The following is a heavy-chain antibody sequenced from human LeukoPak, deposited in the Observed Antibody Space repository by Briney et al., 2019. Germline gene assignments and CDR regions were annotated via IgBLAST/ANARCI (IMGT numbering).Heavy chain of an antibody. Sequence: GGSLRLSCAASGFTFSSYAMSWVRQAPGKGLEWVSAISGSGGSTYYADSVKGRFTISRDNSKNTLYLQMNSLRAEDTAVYYCARGGSYYPPSSNWFDPWGQGTLVTVSS. J-gene: IGHJ5*02. CDR3: ARGGSYYPPSSNWFDP. D-gene: IGHD1-26*01. CDR1: GFTFSSYA. CDR2: ISGSGGST. V-gene: IGHV3-23*01.